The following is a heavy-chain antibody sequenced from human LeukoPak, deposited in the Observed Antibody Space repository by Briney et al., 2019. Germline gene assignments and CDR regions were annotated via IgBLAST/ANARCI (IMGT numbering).Heavy chain of an antibody. J-gene: IGHJ4*02. Sequence: GASVKVSCKASGGTFGRYAISWVRQAPGQGLEWMGRIIPILGIANYAQKFQGRVTITADKSTSTAYMELSSLRSEDTAVYYCASTGITMLRGVTNYFDYWGQGTLVTVSS. V-gene: IGHV1-69*04. D-gene: IGHD3-10*01. CDR2: IIPILGIA. CDR1: GGTFGRYA. CDR3: ASTGITMLRGVTNYFDY.